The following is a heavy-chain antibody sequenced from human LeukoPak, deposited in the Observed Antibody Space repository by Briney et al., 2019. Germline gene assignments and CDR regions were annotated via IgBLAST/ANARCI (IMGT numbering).Heavy chain of an antibody. Sequence: ASVKVSCKASGYTFTSYYIHWVRQAPGQGLEWMGIINPSGGSTSYAQKFQGRVTMTRDTSTSTVYMELSSLRSEDTAVYYCARDLEYYYDSSGYHAFDIWGQGTMVTVSS. D-gene: IGHD3-22*01. CDR3: ARDLEYYYDSSGYHAFDI. CDR2: INPSGGST. V-gene: IGHV1-46*01. CDR1: GYTFTSYY. J-gene: IGHJ3*02.